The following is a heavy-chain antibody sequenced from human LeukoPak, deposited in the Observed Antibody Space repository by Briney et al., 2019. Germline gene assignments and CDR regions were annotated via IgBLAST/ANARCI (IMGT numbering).Heavy chain of an antibody. V-gene: IGHV4-59*01. D-gene: IGHD5-18*01. CDR3: ARGGYSYGEEFSFDH. CDR2: IYYSGST. J-gene: IGHJ4*02. CDR1: GGSISSYY. Sequence: SETLSLTCTVSGGSISSYYWSWIRQPPGKGLEWIGYIYYSGSTNYNPSLKSRVTISGDTSKNQFSLKLSPVTAADTAVYYCARGGYSYGEEFSFDHWGQGTLVTVSS.